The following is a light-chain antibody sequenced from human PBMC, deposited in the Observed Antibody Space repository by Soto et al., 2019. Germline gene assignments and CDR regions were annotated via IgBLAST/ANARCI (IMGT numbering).Light chain of an antibody. J-gene: IGKJ2*01. V-gene: IGKV3-20*01. CDR1: QRVNSSY. CDR2: GAS. CDR3: QQYVNSPVT. Sequence: EIVLTQSPDTLYLSPGEGATLSCRASQRVNSSYLAWYQQKPGQAPRLLISGASDRATGLPVRVSGSGYGTDFTLTISRLEPEDFAVYYCQQYVNSPVTFGQGTKLQIK.